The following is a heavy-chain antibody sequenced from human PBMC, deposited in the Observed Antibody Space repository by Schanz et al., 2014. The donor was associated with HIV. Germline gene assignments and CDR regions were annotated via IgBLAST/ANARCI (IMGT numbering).Heavy chain of an antibody. V-gene: IGHV3-23*04. CDR2: ISESGGRS. J-gene: IGHJ4*02. CDR3: ARDRMVYAQAPLYYFDY. D-gene: IGHD2-8*01. Sequence: VHLVESGGGVVQPGRSLRLSCAASGFTFNNYGMHWVRQAPGKGLEWVSSISESGGRSYYADSVNGRFTISRDNSKNTLYLQMNSLRAEDTAVYYCARDRMVYAQAPLYYFDYWGQGTLVTVSS. CDR1: GFTFNNYG.